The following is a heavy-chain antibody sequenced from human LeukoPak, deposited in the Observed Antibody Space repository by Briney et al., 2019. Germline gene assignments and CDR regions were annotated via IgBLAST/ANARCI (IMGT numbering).Heavy chain of an antibody. D-gene: IGHD2-21*01. J-gene: IGHJ6*02. Sequence: GAFLQISCNGSCYSFTNYWNGWGRPMPGKRLELMGITYPGDSDTRYSPSFQGQVTISADKSISPAYLQWSSLKASDTDMYYCARHYGGGEYYYGMDVWGQGTTVTVAS. CDR2: TYPGDSDT. CDR3: ARHYGGGEYYYGMDV. V-gene: IGHV5-51*01. CDR1: CYSFTNYW.